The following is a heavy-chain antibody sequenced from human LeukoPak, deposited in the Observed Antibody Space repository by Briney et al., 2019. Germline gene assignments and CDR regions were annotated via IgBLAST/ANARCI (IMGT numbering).Heavy chain of an antibody. CDR2: ISSSGSTI. Sequence: GGSLRLSCAASGFTFSDYYMGWIRQAPGKGLEWVSYISSSGSTIYYADSVKGRFPISRDNAKNSLCLQMNSLRAEDTAVYYCARDITIFGVVTPPFDYWGQGTLVTVSS. CDR1: GFTFSDYY. J-gene: IGHJ4*02. CDR3: ARDITIFGVVTPPFDY. D-gene: IGHD3-3*01. V-gene: IGHV3-11*04.